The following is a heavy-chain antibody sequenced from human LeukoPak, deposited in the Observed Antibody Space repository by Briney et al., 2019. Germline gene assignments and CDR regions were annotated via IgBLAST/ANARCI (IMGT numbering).Heavy chain of an antibody. CDR2: FDPEDGET. Sequence: GASVTVSCKVSGYTLTELSMHWVRQAPGKGREGMGGFDPEDGETIYAQKFQGRVTMTEDTSTDTAYMELSSLRSEDTAVYYCATLHPAYYGMDVWGQGTTVTVSS. CDR1: GYTLTELS. CDR3: ATLHPAYYGMDV. J-gene: IGHJ6*02. V-gene: IGHV1-24*01.